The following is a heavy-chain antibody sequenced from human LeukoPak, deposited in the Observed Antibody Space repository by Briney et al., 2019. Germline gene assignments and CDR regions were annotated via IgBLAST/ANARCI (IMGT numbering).Heavy chain of an antibody. CDR3: ARHYGSGSY. CDR1: GFTFSSYS. V-gene: IGHV3-48*01. Sequence: GRSLRLSCAASGFTFSSYSMNWVRQAPGKGLEWVSYISSSSSTIYYADSVKGRFTISRDNAKNSLYLQMNSLRAEDTAVYYCARHYGSGSYWGQGTLVTVSS. CDR2: ISSSSSTI. J-gene: IGHJ4*02. D-gene: IGHD3-10*01.